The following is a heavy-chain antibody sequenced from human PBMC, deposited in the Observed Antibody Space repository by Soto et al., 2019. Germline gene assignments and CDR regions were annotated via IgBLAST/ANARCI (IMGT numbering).Heavy chain of an antibody. J-gene: IGHJ5*02. D-gene: IGHD2-2*01. CDR3: ARDGLAYQVLPAWFDP. CDR1: GCTFSTYA. CDR2: ISYDGTNK. V-gene: IGHV3-30-3*01. Sequence: QVQLVESGGGVVQPGRSLRLSCAASGCTFSTYAMHWVRQAPGKGLEWVAVISYDGTNKYYADSVKGRFTISRDNSKNTLYLQMNSLRPEDTAMYYWARDGLAYQVLPAWFDPWGQGTLVTVSS.